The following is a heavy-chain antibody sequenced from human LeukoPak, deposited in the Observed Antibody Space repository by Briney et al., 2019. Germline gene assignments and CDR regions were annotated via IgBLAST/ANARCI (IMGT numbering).Heavy chain of an antibody. V-gene: IGHV3-23*01. CDR1: GFTFGDFA. CDR2: ISGSGDGT. J-gene: IGHJ4*02. CDR3: ANLEGQHLVEYYFDY. D-gene: IGHD6-13*01. Sequence: PGGSLRLSCAASGFTFGDFAVSWARLPPGKGLQWVSSISGSGDGTYYADSVKGRSTISRDNSKNTLYLQMNSLRAEDTAVYYCANLEGQHLVEYYFDYWGQGTLVTVSS.